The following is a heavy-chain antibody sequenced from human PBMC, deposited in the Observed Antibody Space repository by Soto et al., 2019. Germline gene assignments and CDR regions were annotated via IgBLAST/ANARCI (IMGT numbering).Heavy chain of an antibody. CDR3: ARVYSGYESH. CDR2: IYYSGST. CDR1: GGSISSYY. J-gene: IGHJ4*02. D-gene: IGHD5-12*01. Sequence: QVQLQESGPGLVKPSETLSLTCTVSGGSISSYYWSWIRQPPEKGLEWIGYIYYSGSTNYNPSLKSRVTISVDTSKNQFSLKLSSVTAADTAVYYCARVYSGYESHWGQGTLVTVSS. V-gene: IGHV4-59*01.